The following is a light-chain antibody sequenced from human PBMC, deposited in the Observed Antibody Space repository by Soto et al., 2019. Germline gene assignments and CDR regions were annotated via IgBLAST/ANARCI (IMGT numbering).Light chain of an antibody. V-gene: IGLV2-11*01. CDR1: SGDVGHYNY. Sequence: QSALTQPRSVSGSPGQSVTISCTGTSGDVGHYNYVSWYQQHPGKAPKLMVYDVSKRPSGVPDRVSGSKSGNTASLTISGLQAEDEADYYCCSYAGSYTYVVFGGGTKLTVL. CDR2: DVS. CDR3: CSYAGSYTYVV. J-gene: IGLJ2*01.